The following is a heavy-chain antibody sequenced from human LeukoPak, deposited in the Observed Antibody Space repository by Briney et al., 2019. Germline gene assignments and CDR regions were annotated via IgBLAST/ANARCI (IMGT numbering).Heavy chain of an antibody. Sequence: SETLSLTCTVSGGSISSGSYCWSWIRQPAGKGLAWIGRIYTSGSTNYNPSLKSRVTISVDTSKNQFSLKLSSVTAADTAVYYCARVPLTGGATSAFDIWGQGTMVTVSS. V-gene: IGHV4-61*02. CDR1: GGSISSGSYC. CDR3: ARVPLTGGATSAFDI. CDR2: IYTSGST. D-gene: IGHD1-26*01. J-gene: IGHJ3*02.